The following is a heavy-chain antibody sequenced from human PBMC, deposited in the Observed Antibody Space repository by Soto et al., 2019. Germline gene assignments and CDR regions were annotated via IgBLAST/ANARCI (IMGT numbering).Heavy chain of an antibody. Sequence: PSETLSLTCTVSGGSISSGGYYWSWIRQHPGKGLEWIGYIYYSGSTYYNPSLKSRVTISVDTSKNQFSLKLSSVTAADTAVYYCARVNAYYYDSSGMEDYWGQGTLVTVSS. CDR2: IYYSGST. CDR3: ARVNAYYYDSSGMEDY. D-gene: IGHD3-22*01. J-gene: IGHJ4*02. V-gene: IGHV4-31*03. CDR1: GGSISSGGYY.